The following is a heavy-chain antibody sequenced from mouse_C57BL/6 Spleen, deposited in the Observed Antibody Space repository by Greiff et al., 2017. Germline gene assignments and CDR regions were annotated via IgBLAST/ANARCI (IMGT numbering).Heavy chain of an antibody. CDR3: AREGRSGYGAWFAY. Sequence: EVQLQQPGAELVKPGASVKLSCTASGFNINDYYMHWVKQRPEQGLEWIGRIDPEDGETKYAPKFQGKATITADTSSNTAYLQLSSLTSEDAAVYYCAREGRSGYGAWFAYWGQGTLVTVSA. D-gene: IGHD3-2*02. CDR2: IDPEDGET. V-gene: IGHV14-2*01. CDR1: GFNINDYY. J-gene: IGHJ3*01.